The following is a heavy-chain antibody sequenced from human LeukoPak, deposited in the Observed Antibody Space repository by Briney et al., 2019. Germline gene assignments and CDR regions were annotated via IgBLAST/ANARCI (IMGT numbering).Heavy chain of an antibody. J-gene: IGHJ3*01. CDR2: ISTRGSYI. CDR3: ASARGVRGAYNV. V-gene: IGHV3-21*01. CDR1: GLSFSDYS. D-gene: IGHD3-10*01. Sequence: GGSLRLSCTASGLSFSDYSFNWVRQAPGKGLEWVSCISTRGSYIYYADSVKGRFTISRDNDRNSVYLQMNRLRAEDTAVYYCASARGVRGAYNVWGQGTMVAVSS.